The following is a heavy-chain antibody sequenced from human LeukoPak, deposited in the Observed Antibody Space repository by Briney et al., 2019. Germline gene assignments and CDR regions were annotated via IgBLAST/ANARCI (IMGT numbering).Heavy chain of an antibody. V-gene: IGHV4-30-4*08. Sequence: PSQTLSLTCTVSGGSLSSGDYYWSWIRQPPGKGLEWIGYIYYSGSTYYNPSLKSRVTISVDTSKNQFSLKLSSVTAADTAVYYCAREVCSSTSCPGPFDYWGQGTLVTVSS. CDR2: IYYSGST. D-gene: IGHD2-2*01. J-gene: IGHJ4*02. CDR3: AREVCSSTSCPGPFDY. CDR1: GGSLSSGDYY.